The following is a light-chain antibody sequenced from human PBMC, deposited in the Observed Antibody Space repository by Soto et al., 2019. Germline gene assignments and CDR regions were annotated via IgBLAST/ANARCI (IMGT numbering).Light chain of an antibody. CDR2: GND. V-gene: IGLV1-44*01. Sequence: QSVLTQPPSASGTPGQRVTISCSRSGSDIGSKTVSWYQQLPGTAPKLLIYGNDQRPSGVPDRFSGSKSGTSASLAISGLQSEDEADYYCAAWDDRLNGPVFGGGTKVTVL. CDR1: GSDIGSKT. CDR3: AAWDDRLNGPV. J-gene: IGLJ2*01.